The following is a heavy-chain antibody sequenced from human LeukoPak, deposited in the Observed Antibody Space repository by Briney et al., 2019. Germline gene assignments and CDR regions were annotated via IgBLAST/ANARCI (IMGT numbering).Heavy chain of an antibody. Sequence: GGSLRLSCVVSGFTFSDYYMSWIRQGPGKGLEWISHISGSGDIIYYADSVKGRFTISRDNAKNSLYLHMNSLRAEDTAVYYCTANFNYWGQGTLVTVSS. CDR1: GFTFSDYY. CDR3: TANFNY. CDR2: ISGSGDII. J-gene: IGHJ4*02. V-gene: IGHV3-11*04.